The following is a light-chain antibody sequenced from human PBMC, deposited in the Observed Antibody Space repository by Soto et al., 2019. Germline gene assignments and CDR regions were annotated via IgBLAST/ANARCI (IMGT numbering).Light chain of an antibody. J-gene: IGKJ1*01. Sequence: DIVMTQSPDSLAVSLGERATINCKSSQSVLYSSNNKNYLAWYHQKPGQPPKLLIYWASTRESVVPDRFSGSGSGTDFTLTISSLQAEDVAVYYCQQYSSTPPTFGQGTKVEVK. CDR3: QQYSSTPPT. CDR2: WAS. V-gene: IGKV4-1*01. CDR1: QSVLYSSNNKNY.